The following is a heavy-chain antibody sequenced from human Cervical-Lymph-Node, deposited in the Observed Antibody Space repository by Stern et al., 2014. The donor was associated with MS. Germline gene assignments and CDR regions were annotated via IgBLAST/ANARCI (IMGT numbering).Heavy chain of an antibody. D-gene: IGHD2-21*02. J-gene: IGHJ3*02. Sequence: QVQLQQWGAGLVQPSETLSLTCAVYGGSFSGYYWSWVRQPPGKGLEWIGEINRVGSSPYNPALKSRLTISLDTSKNQISLKLSSVTAADTAIYFCARGGVVATTSVPFAFDIWGQGTMVTVSS. CDR3: ARGGVVATTSVPFAFDI. CDR1: GGSFSGYY. CDR2: INRVGSS. V-gene: IGHV4-34*01.